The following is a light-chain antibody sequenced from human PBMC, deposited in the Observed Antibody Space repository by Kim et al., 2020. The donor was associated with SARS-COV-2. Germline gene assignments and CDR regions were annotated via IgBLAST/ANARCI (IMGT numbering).Light chain of an antibody. J-gene: IGLJ2*01. CDR2: EVS. Sequence: QSALTQPASVSGSPGQSITISCTGTSSDVGSYNLVSWYQQHPGKAPKLMIYEVSKRPSGVSNRFSGSKSGNTASLTISGLQAVDEADYYCCSYAGSSSFRVVFGEGTQLTVL. CDR3: CSYAGSSSFRVV. V-gene: IGLV2-23*02. CDR1: SSDVGSYNL.